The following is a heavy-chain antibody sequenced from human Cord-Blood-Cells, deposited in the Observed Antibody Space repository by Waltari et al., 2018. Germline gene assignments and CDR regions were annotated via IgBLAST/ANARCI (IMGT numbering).Heavy chain of an antibody. J-gene: IGHJ6*02. CDR3: ARDTHSSGWLSDYYYYGMDV. D-gene: IGHD6-19*01. CDR1: GGPVRSGRYS. Sequence: QVQLQESGPGLVKPSETLSLTCTVSGGPVRSGRYSWSWFRHPPVKGLEWIGYIYYSGSTNYNPSLKSRVTISVDTSKNQFSLKLSSVTAADTAVYYCARDTHSSGWLSDYYYYGMDVWGQGTTVTVSS. CDR2: IYYSGST. V-gene: IGHV4-61*01.